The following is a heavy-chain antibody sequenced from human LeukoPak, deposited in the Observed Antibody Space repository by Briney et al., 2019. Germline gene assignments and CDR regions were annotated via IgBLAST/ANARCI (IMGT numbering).Heavy chain of an antibody. CDR3: ARDLHGSRDV. CDR1: GFTVRSNY. Sequence: GGSLRLSCAASGFTVRSNYMSWVRQAPGKGLEWVSRINPDATTTNYADSVKGRFTISRDNAKNTLYLQMDSLRAEDTAVYYCARDLHGSRDVWGKGTTVTVSS. V-gene: IGHV3-74*01. CDR2: INPDATTT. J-gene: IGHJ6*04. D-gene: IGHD3-10*01.